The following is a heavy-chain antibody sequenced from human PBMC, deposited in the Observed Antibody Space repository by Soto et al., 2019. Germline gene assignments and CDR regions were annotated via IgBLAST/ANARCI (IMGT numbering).Heavy chain of an antibody. CDR2: IYYSGST. J-gene: IGHJ5*02. CDR1: GGSISSSSYY. Sequence: QLQLQESGPGLVKPSETLSLTCTVSGGSISSSSYYWGWIRQPPGKGLEWIGSIYYSGSTYYNPSLKSRVTISVDTSKNQFSLKLSSVTAAETAVYYCARHSYDFWGGYYNRPGWFDHWGHGTLVTVSS. V-gene: IGHV4-39*01. D-gene: IGHD3-3*01. CDR3: ARHSYDFWGGYYNRPGWFDH.